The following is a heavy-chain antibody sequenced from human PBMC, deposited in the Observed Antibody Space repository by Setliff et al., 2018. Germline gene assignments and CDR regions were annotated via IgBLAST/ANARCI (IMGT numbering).Heavy chain of an antibody. CDR2: IYYSGST. D-gene: IGHD2-2*02. Sequence: PSETLSLTCTVSGGSISSSTYYWGWSRQPPGKGLEWIGSIYYSGSTYYNPSLKSRVTIFVDTSRNQFSLKLSSVTAADTAVYYCARQWTDCTSANCYTMAYYYYYMDVWGKGTTVTVSS. V-gene: IGHV4-39*01. CDR1: GGSISSSTYY. CDR3: ARQWTDCTSANCYTMAYYYYYMDV. J-gene: IGHJ6*03.